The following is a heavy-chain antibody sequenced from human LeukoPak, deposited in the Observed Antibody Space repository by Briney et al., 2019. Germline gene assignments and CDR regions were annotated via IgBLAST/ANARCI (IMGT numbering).Heavy chain of an antibody. CDR1: GFIFSTYG. CDR3: ANENYYASGSYPDY. J-gene: IGHJ4*02. Sequence: PGRSLRLSCVASGFIFSTYGMNWVHQAPGKGLEWVAVISYEGGNKDYSDSVKGRFPISRDNSKNTLYLQMNSLRADDTAVYYCANENYYASGSYPDYWGQGTLVTVSS. V-gene: IGHV3-30*18. D-gene: IGHD3-10*01. CDR2: ISYEGGNK.